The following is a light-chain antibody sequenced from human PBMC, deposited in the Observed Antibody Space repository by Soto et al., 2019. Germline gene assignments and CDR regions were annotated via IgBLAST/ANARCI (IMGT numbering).Light chain of an antibody. CDR3: QQYNNWPFS. V-gene: IGKV3-15*01. CDR1: QSVSSH. J-gene: IGKJ5*01. CDR2: DVS. Sequence: EIMMTQSPATLTLSPGEGATLSYRASQSVSSHFAWYQQKSGQSPRLLIYDVSTRATGVPARFSGTGSETDFTLTISGLQSDDSAVYFCQQYNNWPFSFGQGTRLEIK.